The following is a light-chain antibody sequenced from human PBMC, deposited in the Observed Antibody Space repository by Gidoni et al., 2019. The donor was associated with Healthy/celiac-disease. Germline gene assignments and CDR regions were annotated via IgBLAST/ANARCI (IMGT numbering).Light chain of an antibody. Sequence: SYELTKPPSVYVSPGQTAGITCSGDKLGAKYAGWYHQKPGQFPVLVIYQDSKRPSGVPGRFSGSTSGNTATLTISGTQAMDEADYYCQAWDSSTVVFGGGTKLTVL. V-gene: IGLV3-1*01. CDR2: QDS. CDR1: KLGAKY. J-gene: IGLJ2*01. CDR3: QAWDSSTVV.